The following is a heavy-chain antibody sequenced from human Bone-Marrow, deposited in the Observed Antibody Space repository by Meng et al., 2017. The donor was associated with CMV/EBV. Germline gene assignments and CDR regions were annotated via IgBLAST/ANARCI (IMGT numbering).Heavy chain of an antibody. D-gene: IGHD3-10*01. CDR2: ISAYNGNT. CDR3: ARDSPPLLLWFGVYYYYGMDV. V-gene: IGHV1-18*01. CDR1: GYTFTSYG. Sequence: ASVKVSCKASGYTFTSYGISWVRQAPGQGLEWMGWISAYNGNTNYAQKLQGRVTMTTDTSTSTAYMELRSLRSDDTAVYYCARDSPPLLLWFGVYYYYGMDVWGQGTTVTVS. J-gene: IGHJ6*02.